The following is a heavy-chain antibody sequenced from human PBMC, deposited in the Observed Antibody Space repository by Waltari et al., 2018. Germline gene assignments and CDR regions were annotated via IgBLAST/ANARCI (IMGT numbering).Heavy chain of an antibody. CDR3: AREDGDGYSY. CDR2: IYYSGST. J-gene: IGHJ4*02. V-gene: IGHV4-59*01. CDR1: GGCIRSYY. D-gene: IGHD4-4*01. Sequence: QVQLQESGPGLVKPSGTLPLTCTVPGGCIRSYYWSWIRQPPGKGLEWIGYIYYSGSTNDNPSLRRRVTISVDTSKNQFSLKLSSVTAADTAVYYCAREDGDGYSYWGQGTLVTVSS.